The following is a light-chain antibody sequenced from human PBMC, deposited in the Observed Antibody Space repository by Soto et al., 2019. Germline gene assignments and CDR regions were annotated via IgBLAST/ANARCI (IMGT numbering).Light chain of an antibody. CDR3: QQTYSSVWT. V-gene: IGKV3-15*01. Sequence: EVVLTQSPATLSVSPGERASLSCRASQSVSSNLAWYQQKPGQTPRLLIYATSTRATGIPARFSGSGSGTDFTLTISSLQPEDFATYYCQQTYSSVWTFGQGTKVDIK. J-gene: IGKJ1*01. CDR2: ATS. CDR1: QSVSSN.